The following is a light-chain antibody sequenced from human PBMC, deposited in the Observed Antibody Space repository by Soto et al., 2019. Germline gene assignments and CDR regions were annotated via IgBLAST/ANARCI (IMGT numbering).Light chain of an antibody. Sequence: DIQLTQSPSFLSASVGDRVTITCRASQGISSYLAWYQQKPGKAPKLLIYAASTLQSGVPSRFSGSGSGTEFTLTISSLPPEDFATYYCQQLNSYPHTFGQGTKLEIK. J-gene: IGKJ2*01. CDR2: AAS. V-gene: IGKV1-9*01. CDR1: QGISSY. CDR3: QQLNSYPHT.